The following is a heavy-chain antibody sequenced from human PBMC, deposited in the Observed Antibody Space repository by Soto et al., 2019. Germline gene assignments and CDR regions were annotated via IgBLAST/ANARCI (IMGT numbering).Heavy chain of an antibody. V-gene: IGHV3-15*07. CDR2: IKSKTDGGTT. J-gene: IGHJ4*02. Sequence: GGSLILSCAASGFNFSNAWMNWVRQAPGKGLEWVGRIKSKTDGGTTDYAAPVKGRFTISRDDSKNTLYLQMNSLKTEDTAVYYCTTGRVVGCLGYWGQGTLVTVSS. CDR3: TTGRVVGCLGY. CDR1: GFNFSNAW. D-gene: IGHD2-21*01.